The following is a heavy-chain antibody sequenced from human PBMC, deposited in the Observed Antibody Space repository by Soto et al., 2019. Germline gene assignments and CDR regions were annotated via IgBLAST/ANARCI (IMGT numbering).Heavy chain of an antibody. CDR2: VKDGGHT. V-gene: IGHV4-34*01. D-gene: IGHD5-12*01. CDR1: GGSLSGYY. J-gene: IGHJ4*02. CDR3: ARCQEGVVATH. Sequence: QVQLQQWGAGLLKPSETLSLNCAVTGGSLSGYYWSWIRQPPGKGLEWIGEVKDGGHTNYSPSLRGRFTISSDTSNNQFSLRLNSVTAADTGVYYCARCQEGVVATHLDQGSLVTVSS.